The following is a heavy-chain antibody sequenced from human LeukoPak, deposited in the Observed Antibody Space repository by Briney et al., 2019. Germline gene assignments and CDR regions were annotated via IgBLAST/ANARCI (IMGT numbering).Heavy chain of an antibody. D-gene: IGHD4-17*01. CDR1: GYTFTGYY. CDR2: INPNSGGT. Sequence: RASVKVSCKASGYTFTGYYMHWVRQAPGQGLEWMVRINPNSGGTNYAQKFKGRVTMTRDTSISTAYMELSRLRSDNTAVYYCASLRWDYGDSEGYYYGMDVWGQGTKVTVSS. CDR3: ASLRWDYGDSEGYYYGMDV. J-gene: IGHJ6*02. V-gene: IGHV1-2*06.